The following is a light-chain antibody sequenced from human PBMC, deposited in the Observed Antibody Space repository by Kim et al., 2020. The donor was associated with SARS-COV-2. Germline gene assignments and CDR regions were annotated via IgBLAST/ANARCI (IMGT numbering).Light chain of an antibody. V-gene: IGLV2-14*03. CDR2: DVS. CDR1: SSDVGGYDY. Sequence: QSALTQPASVSGSPGQSITISCTGTSSDVGGYDYVSWYQHPPGKAPELIIYDVSKRPSGVSDRFSGSKSGNTASLTISGLQAEDEADYYCSSKTSSSPDVFGGGTKLTVL. CDR3: SSKTSSSPDV. J-gene: IGLJ2*01.